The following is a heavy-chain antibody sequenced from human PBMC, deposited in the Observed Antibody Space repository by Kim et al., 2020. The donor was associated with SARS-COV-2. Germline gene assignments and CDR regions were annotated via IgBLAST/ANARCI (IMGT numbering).Heavy chain of an antibody. CDR3: ARAIVVVPAAMECWFDP. CDR1: GFTFSSYA. Sequence: GGSLRLSCAASGFTFSSYAMSWVRQAPGKGLEWVSAISGSGGSTYYADSVKGRFTISRDNSKNTLYLQMNSLRAEDTAVYYCARAIVVVPAAMECWFDPWGQGTLVTVSS. V-gene: IGHV3-23*01. J-gene: IGHJ5*02. CDR2: ISGSGGST. D-gene: IGHD2-2*01.